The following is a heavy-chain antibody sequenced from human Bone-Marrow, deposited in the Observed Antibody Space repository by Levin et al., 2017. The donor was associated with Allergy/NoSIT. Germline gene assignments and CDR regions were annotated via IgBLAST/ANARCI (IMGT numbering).Heavy chain of an antibody. CDR3: AGMRRGHYDTFDL. CDR1: NGSISSSDYY. V-gene: IGHV4-39*01. CDR2: VSYSGTT. D-gene: IGHD3-22*01. Sequence: SQTLSLTCSVSNGSISSSDYYFAWIRRPPGRGLQWIATVSYSGTTYYNPSLRSRVTISVDTSKNQVSLRVTSVTAADTAVFYCAGMRRGHYDTFDLWGQGTKVTVSS. J-gene: IGHJ3*01.